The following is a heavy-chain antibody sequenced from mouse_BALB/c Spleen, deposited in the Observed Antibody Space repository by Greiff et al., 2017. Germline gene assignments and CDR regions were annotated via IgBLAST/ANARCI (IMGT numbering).Heavy chain of an antibody. Sequence: EVQRVESGGGLVKPGGSLKLSCAASGFTFSSYTMSWVRQTPEKRLEWVATISSGGGNTYYPDSVKGRFTISRDNAKNNLYLQMSSLRSEDTALYYCARMYGNFYYFDYWGQGTTLTVSS. CDR3: ARMYGNFYYFDY. CDR2: ISSGGGNT. J-gene: IGHJ2*01. CDR1: GFTFSSYT. D-gene: IGHD2-10*02. V-gene: IGHV5-9*03.